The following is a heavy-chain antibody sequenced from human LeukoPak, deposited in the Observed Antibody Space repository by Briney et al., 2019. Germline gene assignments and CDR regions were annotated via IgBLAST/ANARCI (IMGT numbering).Heavy chain of an antibody. Sequence: PSETLSLTCAVYGGSFSGYYWSWIRQPPGKGLEWIGEINHSGSTNYNPSLKSRVTISVDTSKNQFSLKLSSVTAADTAVYYCARGVRYCSGGSCYGAPIRYWGQGTLVTVSS. V-gene: IGHV4-34*01. CDR3: ARGVRYCSGGSCYGAPIRY. CDR2: INHSGST. D-gene: IGHD2-15*01. CDR1: GGSFSGYY. J-gene: IGHJ4*02.